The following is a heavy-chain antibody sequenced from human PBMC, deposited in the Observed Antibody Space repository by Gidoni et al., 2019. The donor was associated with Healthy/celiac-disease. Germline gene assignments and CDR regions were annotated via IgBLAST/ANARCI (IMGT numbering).Heavy chain of an antibody. CDR1: GFTFSSYS. V-gene: IGHV3-48*01. J-gene: IGHJ4*02. D-gene: IGHD2-2*01. CDR3: ARSPPPNIVVVPAATNDY. CDR2: ISSSSSTI. Sequence: EVQLVESGGGLVQPGGSLRLSCAASGFTFSSYSMNWVRQAPGKGLEWVSYISSSSSTIYYADSVKGRFTISRDNAKNSLYLQMNSLRAEDTAVYYCARSPPPNIVVVPAATNDYWGQGTLVTVSS.